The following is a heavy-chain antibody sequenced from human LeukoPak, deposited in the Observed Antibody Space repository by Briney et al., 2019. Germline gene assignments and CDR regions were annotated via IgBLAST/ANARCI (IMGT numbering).Heavy chain of an antibody. V-gene: IGHV1-18*01. J-gene: IGHJ5*02. CDR1: GYTFTSYG. D-gene: IGHD6-6*01. CDR3: AGYIAARPDNWFDP. CDR2: VSAYNGNT. Sequence: ASVKVSCKASGYTFTSYGISWVRQAPGQGLEWMGWVSAYNGNTNYAQKLQGRVTMTTDTSTSTAYMELRSLRSDDTAVYYRAGYIAARPDNWFDPWGQGTLVTVSS.